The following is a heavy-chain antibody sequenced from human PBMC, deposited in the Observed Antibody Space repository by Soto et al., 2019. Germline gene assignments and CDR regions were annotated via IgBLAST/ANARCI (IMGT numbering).Heavy chain of an antibody. D-gene: IGHD4-17*01. J-gene: IGHJ4*02. Sequence: PSVTLSLTCTISGGSISGYYWTWIRQSPEKGLEYIGYIYSGNTNYNPHHTSRVTISVDTSKNHFSLKLGSVTAAVTAEYYCGRISSHGVSAYRRQGTSVPVAS. V-gene: IGHV4-59*08. CDR1: GGSISGYY. CDR3: GRISSHGVSAY. CDR2: IYSGNT.